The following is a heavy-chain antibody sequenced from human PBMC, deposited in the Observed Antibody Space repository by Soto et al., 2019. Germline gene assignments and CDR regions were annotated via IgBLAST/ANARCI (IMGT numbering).Heavy chain of an antibody. CDR2: IWYDGSNK. Sequence: GGSLRLSCAASGFTFSSYGMHWVRQAPGKGLEWVAVIWYDGSNKYYADSVKGRFTISRDNSKNTLYLQMNSLRAEDTAVYYFARDFSGSYGPHYYIDVWGKGTTVTVSS. CDR1: GFTFSSYG. V-gene: IGHV3-33*08. J-gene: IGHJ6*03. D-gene: IGHD1-26*01. CDR3: ARDFSGSYGPHYYIDV.